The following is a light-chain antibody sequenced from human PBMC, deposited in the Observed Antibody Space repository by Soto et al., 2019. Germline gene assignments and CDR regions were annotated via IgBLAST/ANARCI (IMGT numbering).Light chain of an antibody. Sequence: QSALTQPASVSGSPGQWITISCTGTSSDVGSGSHNLVSWYQQRPGKVPKLMIYEGSKRPSGVSNRFSGSKSGYTASLTISGLQAEDEADYYCCSYAGSFTYVFGTGTKVTVL. CDR1: SSDVGSGSHNL. CDR2: EGS. V-gene: IGLV2-23*01. CDR3: CSYAGSFTYV. J-gene: IGLJ1*01.